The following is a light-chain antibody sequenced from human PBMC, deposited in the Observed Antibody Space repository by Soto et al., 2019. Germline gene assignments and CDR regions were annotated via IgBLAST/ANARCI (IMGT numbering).Light chain of an antibody. CDR1: QSLLHSNGYNY. CDR2: LGS. CDR3: MQAVYTRT. V-gene: IGKV2-28*01. J-gene: IGKJ1*01. Sequence: DIVMTQSPLSLPVTPGEPASISCRSSQSLLHSNGYNYLDWYVQKPGQSPQLLIFLGSYRASGVPDRFSGSGSGTDFTLRISRVEAEDVGVYYCMQAVYTRTFGPGTKVDI.